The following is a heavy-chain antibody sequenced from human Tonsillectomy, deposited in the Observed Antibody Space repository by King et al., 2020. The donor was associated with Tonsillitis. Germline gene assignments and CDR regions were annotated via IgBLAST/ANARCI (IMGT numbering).Heavy chain of an antibody. CDR3: AKDKVHGSGTIQWFYHYYMDV. Sequence: VQLVESGGGVVQPGRSLRLSCIVSGFTFSRYGIHWVRQAPGKGLEWVAVISYDGNKKYYADSVKGRFTISRDNSKNTLYLQMNSLRAEETAWYYCAKDKVHGSGTIQWFYHYYMDVWGKGTTVTVSS. CDR1: GFTFSRYG. D-gene: IGHD3-10*01. CDR2: ISYDGNKK. J-gene: IGHJ6*03. V-gene: IGHV3-30*18.